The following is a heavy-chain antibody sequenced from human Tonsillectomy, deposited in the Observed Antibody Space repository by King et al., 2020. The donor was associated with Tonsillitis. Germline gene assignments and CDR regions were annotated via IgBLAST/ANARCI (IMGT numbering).Heavy chain of an antibody. V-gene: IGHV3-30*03. CDR2: ISFDGSNK. J-gene: IGHJ5*02. CDR1: GFTFSTYG. Sequence: VQLVESGGGVVQPGRSLRLSCAASGFTFSTYGMHWVRQAPGKGLEWVAVISFDGSNKYYADSVKGRFMISRDNSKTTLYLQMNSLRAEDTAVYYCARARPEYYYDSSGYYPNWFDPWGQGTLVTVSS. CDR3: ARARPEYYYDSSGYYPNWFDP. D-gene: IGHD3-22*01.